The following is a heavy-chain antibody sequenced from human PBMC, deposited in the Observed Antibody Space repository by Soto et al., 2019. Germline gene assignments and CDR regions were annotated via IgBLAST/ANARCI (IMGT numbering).Heavy chain of an antibody. J-gene: IGHJ4*02. D-gene: IGHD3-3*01. CDR3: AKESYEFWSGSPEY. CDR1: GGSFSGYY. Sequence: QVQLQQWGAGLLKPSETLSLTCAVYGGSFSGYYWSRIRQPPGKGLEWIGESNHSGSTNDNPSRKSRVTIPVETSKNQSSLKLSSVTAADPAGYYWAKESYEFWSGSPEYWGQGTLVTVSS. CDR2: SNHSGST. V-gene: IGHV4-34*01.